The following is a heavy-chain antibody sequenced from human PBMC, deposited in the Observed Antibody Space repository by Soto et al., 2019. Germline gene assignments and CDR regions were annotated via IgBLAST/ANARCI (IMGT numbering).Heavy chain of an antibody. J-gene: IGHJ4*02. V-gene: IGHV6-1*01. CDR3: SRKRTGGYDFFDY. CDR1: EDSVSSYNAA. D-gene: IGHD5-12*01. CDR2: TYFRSQWHS. Sequence: SQTLSLTCDISEDSVSSYNAAWNWVRQSPSRGLEWLGRTYFRSQWHSDYAVSVKSRMTINADTSKNLFSLHVNSVTPEDTAVYFCSRKRTGGYDFFDYWGQGTLVTISS.